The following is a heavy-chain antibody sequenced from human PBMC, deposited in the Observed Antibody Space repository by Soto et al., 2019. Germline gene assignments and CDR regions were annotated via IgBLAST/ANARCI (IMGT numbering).Heavy chain of an antibody. CDR2: IIPIFGTA. Sequence: SVKVSCKASGCTFSSYAISWVRQAPGQGLEWMGGIIPIFGTANYAQKFQGRATITADESTSTAYMELSSQTSEDTAVYYCPTDVEMATMDLDYYSMDVWGRGTTVTAP. V-gene: IGHV1-69*13. J-gene: IGHJ6*02. CDR1: GCTFSSYA. D-gene: IGHD5-12*01. CDR3: PTDVEMATMDLDYYSMDV.